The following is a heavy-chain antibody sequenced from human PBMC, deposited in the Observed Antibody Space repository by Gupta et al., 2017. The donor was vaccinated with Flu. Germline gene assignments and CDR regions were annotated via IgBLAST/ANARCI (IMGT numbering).Heavy chain of an antibody. CDR3: ARGDSVWGSYRIDY. D-gene: IGHD3-16*01. Sequence: SDYYMHWVRQAPGHGLEWMGWINPHSGDTNDAQKFRGRVTMTRDTSISTAYMELRGLTFDDTAIYFCARGDSVWGSYRIDYWGQGTLVTVSS. V-gene: IGHV1-2*02. CDR2: INPHSGDT. J-gene: IGHJ4*02. CDR1: SDYY.